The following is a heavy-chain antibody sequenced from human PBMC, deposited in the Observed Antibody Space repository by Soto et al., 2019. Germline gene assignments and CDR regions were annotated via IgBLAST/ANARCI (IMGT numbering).Heavy chain of an antibody. CDR2: IYYSGST. J-gene: IGHJ4*02. D-gene: IGHD6-19*01. CDR1: GGSISSYY. Sequence: SETLSLTCTVSGGSISSYYWSWIRQPPGKGLEWIGYIYYSGSTNYNPSLKSRVTISVDTSKNQFSLKLSSVTAADTAVYYCARDRVAVAGFAFGFDYWGQGTLVTVSS. CDR3: ARDRVAVAGFAFGFDY. V-gene: IGHV4-59*01.